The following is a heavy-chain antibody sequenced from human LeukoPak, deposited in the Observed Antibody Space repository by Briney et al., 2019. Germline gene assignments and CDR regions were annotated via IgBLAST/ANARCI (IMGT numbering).Heavy chain of an antibody. D-gene: IGHD3-10*01. V-gene: IGHV4-39*01. CDR2: IFYSGST. CDR1: GGSISSSSYY. Sequence: SETLSLTCTVSGGSISSSSYYWGWIRQPPGKGPEWIGSIFYSGSTYYNPSLKSRVTIPVDTSENQFSLKLSSVTAADTAVYYCARTYYYGSGSYYLPGDNWFDPWGQGTLVTVSS. CDR3: ARTYYYGSGSYYLPGDNWFDP. J-gene: IGHJ5*02.